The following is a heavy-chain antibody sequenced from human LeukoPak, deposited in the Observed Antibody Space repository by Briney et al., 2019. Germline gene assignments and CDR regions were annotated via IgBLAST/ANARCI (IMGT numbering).Heavy chain of an antibody. CDR1: GFTFSSYG. Sequence: GGSLRLSCAASGFTFSSYGMHWVRQAPGKGLEWVAVIWYDGSNKYYADSVKGRFTISRDNSKNTLYLQMNSLRAEDTAVYYCARSYGDLFYYYYYGMDVWGQGTTVTVSS. V-gene: IGHV3-33*01. CDR3: ARSYGDLFYYYYYGMDV. CDR2: IWYDGSNK. D-gene: IGHD4-17*01. J-gene: IGHJ6*02.